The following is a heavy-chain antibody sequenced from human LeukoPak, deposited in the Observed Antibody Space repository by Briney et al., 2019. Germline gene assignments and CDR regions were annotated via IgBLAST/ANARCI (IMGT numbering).Heavy chain of an antibody. CDR2: IYHSGST. CDR3: ARGTLGYGSGNWFDP. J-gene: IGHJ5*02. V-gene: IGHV4-38-2*01. Sequence: SETLSLTCAVFDYSISSGYYWGWIRQSPGKGLEWIGSIYHSGSTYDNPSLKSRVTISADTSKNQFSLKLSSVTAADTAVYYCARGTLGYGSGNWFDPWGQGTLVTVSS. CDR1: DYSISSGYY. D-gene: IGHD3-10*01.